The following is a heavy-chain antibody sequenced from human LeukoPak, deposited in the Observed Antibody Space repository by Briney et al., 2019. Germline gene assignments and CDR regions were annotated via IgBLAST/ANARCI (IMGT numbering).Heavy chain of an antibody. J-gene: IGHJ4*02. Sequence: ASVKVSCKASGGTFSSYAISWVRQAPGQGLEWMGRIIPIFGIANYAQKFQGRVTITADKSTSTAYMELSSLRSEDTAVFYCAREMAAYFDYCGQGTLVTVSS. D-gene: IGHD5-24*01. CDR2: IIPIFGIA. CDR3: AREMAAYFDY. V-gene: IGHV1-69*04. CDR1: GGTFSSYA.